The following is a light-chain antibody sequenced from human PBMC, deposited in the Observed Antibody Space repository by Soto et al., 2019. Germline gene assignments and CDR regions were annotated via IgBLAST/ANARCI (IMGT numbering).Light chain of an antibody. V-gene: IGKV1-5*01. CDR2: DAF. CDR3: QQYKSYWT. CDR1: QSVNNW. Sequence: DIQMTQYPSTLYASVDERVTISCRASQSVNNWLAWYQRKPGKAPKLLIHDAFTLESGIPSRFSGSGSGTEFTLTISSLQPDDFATYYCQQYKSYWTFGQGTKVEIK. J-gene: IGKJ1*01.